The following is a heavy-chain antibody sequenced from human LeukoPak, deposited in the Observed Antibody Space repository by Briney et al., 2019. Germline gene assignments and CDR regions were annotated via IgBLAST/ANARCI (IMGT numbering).Heavy chain of an antibody. CDR1: GFTFSSYS. CDR2: FSTGGGSST. V-gene: IGHV3-21*01. D-gene: IGHD6-6*01. CDR3: ARADPVEYSSSELFDY. Sequence: GGSLRLSCAASGFTFSSYSMTWVRQAPGKGLEWVSGFSTGGGSSTYYADSVKGRFTISRDNAKNTLYLQMNSLRAEDTAVYYCARADPVEYSSSELFDYWGQGTLVTVSS. J-gene: IGHJ4*02.